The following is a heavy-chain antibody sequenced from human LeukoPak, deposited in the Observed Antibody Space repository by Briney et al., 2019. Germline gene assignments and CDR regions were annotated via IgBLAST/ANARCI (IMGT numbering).Heavy chain of an antibody. CDR3: ATGAYSGYDLSVRY. D-gene: IGHD5-12*01. CDR2: FDPEDGET. CDR1: GYTLTELS. Sequence: ASVKVSCKVSGYTLTELSMHWVRQAPGKGLEWMGGFDPEDGETIYAQKFQGRVTITEDTSTDTAYMELSSLRSEDTAVYYCATGAYSGYDLSVRYWGQGTLVTVSS. J-gene: IGHJ4*02. V-gene: IGHV1-24*01.